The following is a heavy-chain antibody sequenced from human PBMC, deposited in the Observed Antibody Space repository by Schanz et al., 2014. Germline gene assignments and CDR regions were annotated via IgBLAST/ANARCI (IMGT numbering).Heavy chain of an antibody. CDR2: INPSGGPA. CDR1: TYTFSTYY. J-gene: IGHJ6*02. Sequence: QVQLVQSGAEVKKPGASVKVSCKASTYTFSTYYIHWVRQAPGQGLEWMGVINPSGGPANYTHKHQGRVRMTRETSTSTVYIELSSLRSEDTAVFYCATEAISQTYNYYGMDVWGQGTTVTVSS. V-gene: IGHV1-46*01. D-gene: IGHD5-12*01. CDR3: ATEAISQTYNYYGMDV.